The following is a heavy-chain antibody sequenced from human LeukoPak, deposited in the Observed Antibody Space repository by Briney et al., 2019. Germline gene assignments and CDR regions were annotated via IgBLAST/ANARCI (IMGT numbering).Heavy chain of an antibody. D-gene: IGHD6-13*01. CDR3: ARVSSSWYQDWYFDL. Sequence: SETLSLTCAVSGGSITASYWSWIRQPAGKGLEWIGRIETSGNTNYKPSLKSRVTMSVDTSKNQFSLKLSSVTAADTAVYYCARVSSSWYQDWYFDLWGRGTLVTVSS. CDR2: IETSGNT. J-gene: IGHJ2*01. V-gene: IGHV4-4*07. CDR1: GGSITASY.